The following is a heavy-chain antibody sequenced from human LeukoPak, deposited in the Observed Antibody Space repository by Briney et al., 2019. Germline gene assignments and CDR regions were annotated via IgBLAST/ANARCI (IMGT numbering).Heavy chain of an antibody. Sequence: ASVKVSCKASGYTFTGYYMHWVRQAPGQGLEWMGWINPNSGGTNYAQKFQGRVTMTRDTSISTAYMELSRLRSDDTAVYYCARGVPYGSSWYYFDYWGQGTLVTVSS. D-gene: IGHD6-13*01. CDR1: GYTFTGYY. V-gene: IGHV1-2*02. CDR2: INPNSGGT. J-gene: IGHJ4*02. CDR3: ARGVPYGSSWYYFDY.